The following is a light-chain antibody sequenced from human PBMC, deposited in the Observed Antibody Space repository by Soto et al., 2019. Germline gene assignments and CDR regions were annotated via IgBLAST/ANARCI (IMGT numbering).Light chain of an antibody. CDR3: CSFAGSYSYV. Sequence: VLTQPRSVSGSPGQSVTISCTGTSSDVGRYDYVSWYQQHPGKAPKLIVYDVTERPSGVPDRFSGSKSGNTASLTISGLQAEDEADYSCCSFAGSYSYVFGTGTKVTVL. V-gene: IGLV2-11*01. CDR2: DVT. CDR1: SSDVGRYDY. J-gene: IGLJ1*01.